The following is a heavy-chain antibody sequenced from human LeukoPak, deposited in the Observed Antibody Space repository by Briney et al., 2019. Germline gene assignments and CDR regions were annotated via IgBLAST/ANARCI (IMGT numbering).Heavy chain of an antibody. CDR1: GLSVSSNF. D-gene: IGHD6-19*01. V-gene: IGHV3-53*01. CDR3: ASWPVGWYGEDS. J-gene: IGHJ4*02. CDR2: IYGGGST. Sequence: GGSLRLSCAATGLSVSSNFMSWVRQAPGKGLEWVSVIYGGGSTYCADSVRGRFTISRDTPKNTLYLQMNSLRVEDTAVYYCASWPVGWYGEDSWGQGTLVTVSS.